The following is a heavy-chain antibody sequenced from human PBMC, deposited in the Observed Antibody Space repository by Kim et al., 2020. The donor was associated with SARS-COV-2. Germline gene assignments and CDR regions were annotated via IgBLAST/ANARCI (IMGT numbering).Heavy chain of an antibody. V-gene: IGHV4-31*01. J-gene: IGHJ6*03. Sequence: RKSQVTISVDTSKNQFSLKLSSVTAADTAVYYCARTSVTTLRDYYYMDVWGKGATVTVSS. CDR3: ARTSVTTLRDYYYMDV. D-gene: IGHD4-17*01.